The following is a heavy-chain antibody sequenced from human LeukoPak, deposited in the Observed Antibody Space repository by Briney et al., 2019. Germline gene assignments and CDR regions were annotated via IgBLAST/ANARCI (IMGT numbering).Heavy chain of an antibody. V-gene: IGHV1-69*06. D-gene: IGHD5-12*01. CDR2: IIPIFGTA. Sequence: GASVKVSCKASGYTFTSYGISWVRQAPGQGLEWMGGIIPIFGTANYAQKFQGRVTITADKSTSTAYMELSSLRSEDTAVYYCARGWANHYDYYYYYYYMDVWGKGTTVTVSS. CDR3: ARGWANHYDYYYYYYYMDV. J-gene: IGHJ6*03. CDR1: GYTFTSYG.